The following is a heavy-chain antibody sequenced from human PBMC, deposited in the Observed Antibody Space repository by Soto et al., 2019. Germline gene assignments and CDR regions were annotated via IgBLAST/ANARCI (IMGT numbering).Heavy chain of an antibody. D-gene: IGHD6-25*01. CDR2: ISRSGSA. CDR3: PEGPLIPYHCNSDRRDSGSLDF. Sequence: EPRSLTGTVCGGSFSGYYWNWIGQRPGKGVEWRGEISRSGSATYNPSLKGRVTMSVDTSKNQISLSATSVTAADTALYYCPEGPLIPYHCNSDRRDSGSLDFWGPGT. J-gene: IGHJ4*01. V-gene: IGHV4-34*01. CDR1: GGSFSGYY.